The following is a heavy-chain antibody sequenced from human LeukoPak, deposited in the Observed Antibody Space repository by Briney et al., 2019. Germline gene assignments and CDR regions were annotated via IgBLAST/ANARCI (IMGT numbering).Heavy chain of an antibody. CDR3: ARSDGYGLVGI. Sequence: SETLSLTCTVSGGSISSYYWSWIRQPPGKGLEWIGYIYYSGSTNYNPSLKSRVTISVDTSKNQFSLTLSSVTAADTAVYYCARSDGYGLVGIWGQGTMVTVSS. J-gene: IGHJ3*02. D-gene: IGHD3-10*01. CDR2: IYYSGST. V-gene: IGHV4-59*12. CDR1: GGSISSYY.